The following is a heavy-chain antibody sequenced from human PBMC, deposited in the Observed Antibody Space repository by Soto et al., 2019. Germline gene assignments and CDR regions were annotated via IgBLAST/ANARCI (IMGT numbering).Heavy chain of an antibody. J-gene: IGHJ6*02. CDR2: INPNSGDT. CDR3: AKGGAIVAAGTRVYLYNAMDV. D-gene: IGHD1-26*01. Sequence: ASVKVSCKASGYTFTGYYVHWVRQAPGQGLEWMGWINPNSGDTYLAQRFQGRVTMNRDTSIGTAYMQLRGLTSDDTAEYYCAKGGAIVAAGTRVYLYNAMDVWGQGTTVTVSS. V-gene: IGHV1-2*02. CDR1: GYTFTGYY.